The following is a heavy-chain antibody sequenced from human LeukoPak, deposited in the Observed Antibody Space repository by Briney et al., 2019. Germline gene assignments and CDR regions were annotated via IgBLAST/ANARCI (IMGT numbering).Heavy chain of an antibody. J-gene: IGHJ4*02. CDR3: ARATSDYGDRLPFDY. Sequence: SVKVSCKASGGTFSSYAISWVRQAPGQGLEWMGGIIPIFGTANYAQKFQGRVTITADESTSTAYMELSSLRSEDTAVYYCARATSDYGDRLPFDYWGQGTLVTASS. CDR2: IIPIFGTA. V-gene: IGHV1-69*01. CDR1: GGTFSSYA. D-gene: IGHD4-17*01.